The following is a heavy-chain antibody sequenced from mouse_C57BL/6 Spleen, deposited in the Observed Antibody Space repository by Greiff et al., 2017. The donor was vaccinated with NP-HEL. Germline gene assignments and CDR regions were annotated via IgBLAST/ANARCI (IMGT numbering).Heavy chain of an antibody. CDR3: ARGGSSLFAY. CDR1: GYTFTSYW. J-gene: IGHJ3*01. Sequence: QVQLQQPGAELVRPGSSVKLSCKASGYTFTSYWMHWVKQRPIQGLEWIGNIDPSDSETHYNQKFKDKATLTEDKSSSTAYMQLSSLTSEDSAVYYCARGGSSLFAYWGQGTLVTVSA. V-gene: IGHV1-52*01. CDR2: IDPSDSET. D-gene: IGHD1-1*01.